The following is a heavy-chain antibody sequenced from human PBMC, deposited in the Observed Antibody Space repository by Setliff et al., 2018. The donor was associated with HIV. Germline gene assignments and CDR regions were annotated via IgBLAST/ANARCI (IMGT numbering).Heavy chain of an antibody. CDR2: TYYSGST. CDR1: GDSLSRSSNH. Sequence: SETLSLTCTVSGDSLSRSSNHWGWIRQPPGKGLEWIGNTYYSGSTYYNPSLKSRVTILVDTSKNQFSLKMTSVTAADTAVYYCARDPHYYDSSGHYSWFYFDFWGQGTLVTVSS. CDR3: ARDPHYYDSSGHYSWFYFDF. J-gene: IGHJ4*02. V-gene: IGHV4-39*07. D-gene: IGHD3-22*01.